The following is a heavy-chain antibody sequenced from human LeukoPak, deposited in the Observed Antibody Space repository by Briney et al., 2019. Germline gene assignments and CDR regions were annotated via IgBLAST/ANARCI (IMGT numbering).Heavy chain of an antibody. CDR2: ISYDGSNK. D-gene: IGHD6-19*01. Sequence: GGSLRLSCAASGFTFSSYAMHWVRQAPGKGLEWVAVISYDGSNKYYADSVKGRFTISRDNSKNTLYLQMNSLRAEDTAAYYCARGYSSSGFPFDYWGQGTLVTVSS. CDR3: ARGYSSSGFPFDY. V-gene: IGHV3-30*04. CDR1: GFTFSSYA. J-gene: IGHJ4*02.